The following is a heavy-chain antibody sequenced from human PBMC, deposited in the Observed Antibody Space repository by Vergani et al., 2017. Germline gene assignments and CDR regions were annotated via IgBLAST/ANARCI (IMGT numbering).Heavy chain of an antibody. Sequence: QVQLQESGPGLVKPSQTLSLTCSVSGGSISSGDYYWSWIRQPPGKGLEWIGEINHSGSTNYNPSLKSRVTISVDTSKNQFSLKLSSVTAADTAVYYCARSIVVVPAARAGFDYWGQGTLVTVSS. CDR3: ARSIVVVPAARAGFDY. CDR1: GGSISSGDYY. CDR2: INHSGST. V-gene: IGHV4-30-4*01. D-gene: IGHD2-2*01. J-gene: IGHJ4*02.